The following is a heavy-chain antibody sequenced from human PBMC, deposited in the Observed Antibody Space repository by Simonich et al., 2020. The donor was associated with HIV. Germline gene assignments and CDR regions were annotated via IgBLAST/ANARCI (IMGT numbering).Heavy chain of an antibody. Sequence: QVQLQQWGAGLLKPSETLSLTCAVYGRSLSGSYWSWIRQPPGKGLEWIGEISHSGGTNYNTSLKSRVTISVDTTKNQFSLKLNSLTAADTAVYYCARGGACSGDCDNWFDSWGQGTLVTVSS. V-gene: IGHV4-34*01. J-gene: IGHJ5*01. CDR1: GRSLSGSY. D-gene: IGHD2-21*02. CDR2: ISHSGGT. CDR3: ARGGACSGDCDNWFDS.